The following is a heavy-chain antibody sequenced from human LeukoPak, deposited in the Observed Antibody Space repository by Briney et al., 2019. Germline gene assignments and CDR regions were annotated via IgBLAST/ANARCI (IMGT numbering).Heavy chain of an antibody. J-gene: IGHJ4*02. D-gene: IGHD4-17*01. Sequence: GGSLRLSCAASGFTFSSYSMNWVRQAPGKGLEWVSSISSSSAYIYYADSMKGRFTISRDNAKNSLFLQMNSLRAEDTAVYYCAKDADDYVSYFDYWGQGTLVTVSS. CDR3: AKDADDYVSYFDY. CDR1: GFTFSSYS. V-gene: IGHV3-21*04. CDR2: ISSSSAYI.